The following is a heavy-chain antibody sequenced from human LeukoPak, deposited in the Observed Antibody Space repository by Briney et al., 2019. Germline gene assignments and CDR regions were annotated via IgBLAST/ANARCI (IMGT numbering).Heavy chain of an antibody. V-gene: IGHV3-23*01. D-gene: IGHD3-22*01. CDR3: AKVYYYDSSRGYAFDI. CDR2: ISGSGGSI. J-gene: IGHJ3*02. Sequence: GGSLRLSCAASGSTFSSYAMSWVRQAPGKGLEWVSAISGSGGSIYYADSVKGRFTISRDNSKNTLYLQMNSLRAEDTAVYYCAKVYYYDSSRGYAFDIWGQGTMVTVSS. CDR1: GSTFSSYA.